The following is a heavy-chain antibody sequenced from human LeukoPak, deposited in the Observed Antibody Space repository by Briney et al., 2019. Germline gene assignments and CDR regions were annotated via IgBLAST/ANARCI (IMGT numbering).Heavy chain of an antibody. V-gene: IGHV4-59*12. CDR2: IYYSRST. CDR3: ARTHTNIVATIYTPSYYFDY. J-gene: IGHJ4*02. CDR1: GGTISSYY. D-gene: IGHD5-12*01. Sequence: ETLSLTCTASGGTISSYYWSWVRQPPGKGLEWIGYIYYSRSTNYNPSLKSRVTISVDTSKNQFSLKPSSVTAADTAVYYCARTHTNIVATIYTPSYYFDYWGQGTLVTVSS.